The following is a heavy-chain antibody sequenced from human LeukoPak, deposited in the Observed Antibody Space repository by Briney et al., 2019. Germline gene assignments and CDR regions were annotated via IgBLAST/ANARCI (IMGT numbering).Heavy chain of an antibody. CDR2: INHSGSA. J-gene: IGHJ5*02. Sequence: PPETLSLTCGVYGGSFSAYRWNWIRQPPGKDLEWVGEINHSGSAKNHPSFKSRVTISVDTSKNQLSLSLNSVTAADTAVYYCAGGPRESFYNWFDPWGQGTPVTVST. D-gene: IGHD3-16*02. CDR1: GGSFSAYR. CDR3: AGGPRESFYNWFDP. V-gene: IGHV4-34*01.